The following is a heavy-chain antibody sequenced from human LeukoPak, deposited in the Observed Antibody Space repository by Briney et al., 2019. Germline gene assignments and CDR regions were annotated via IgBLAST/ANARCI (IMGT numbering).Heavy chain of an antibody. D-gene: IGHD3-3*01. V-gene: IGHV1-69*13. CDR1: GGSFTSYG. CDR2: IIPIYGRA. CDR3: ATGGAYEFRDDY. J-gene: IGHJ4*02. Sequence: SVKVSCTASGGSFTSYGISWVRQAPGQGLEWMGKIIPIYGRANYGQKFQGRVTITADESTTTSYMELSSLTAEDMAVYYCATGGAYEFRDDYWGQGTLVTVSS.